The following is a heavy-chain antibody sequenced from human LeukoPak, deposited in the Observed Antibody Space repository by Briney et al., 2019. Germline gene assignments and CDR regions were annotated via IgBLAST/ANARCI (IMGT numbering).Heavy chain of an antibody. CDR2: IYYSGST. V-gene: IGHV4-59*08. D-gene: IGHD3-10*01. CDR1: GGSISSYY. J-gene: IGHJ5*02. Sequence: SETLSLTCTVSGGSISSYYWSWIRQPPGKGLEWIGNIYYSGSTYYNPSLKSRVTISVDTSKNQFSLKLSSVTAADTAVYYCARGSNMVRGVIITGGRWFDPWGQGTLVTVSS. CDR3: ARGSNMVRGVIITGGRWFDP.